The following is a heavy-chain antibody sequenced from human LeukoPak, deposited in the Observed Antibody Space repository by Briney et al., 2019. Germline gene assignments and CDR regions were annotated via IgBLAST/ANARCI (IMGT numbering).Heavy chain of an antibody. V-gene: IGHV3-33*01. CDR1: GFTFSSYA. D-gene: IGHD6-25*01. CDR2: IWDDGRNK. CDR3: ARSIAAPRELDY. J-gene: IGHJ4*02. Sequence: PGGSLRLSCAASGFTFSSYAMHWVRQAPGKGLEWVALIWDDGRNKYYGDSVKGRFTISRDNSGKTLYLQLNSLTAEDTAVYYCARSIAAPRELDYWGQGTLVTVSS.